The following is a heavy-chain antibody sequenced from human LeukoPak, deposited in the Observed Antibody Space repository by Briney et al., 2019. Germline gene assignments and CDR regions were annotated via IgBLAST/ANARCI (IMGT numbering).Heavy chain of an antibody. Sequence: SETLSLTCTVSGGSISSYYWSWIRQPPGKGLEWIGYIYYSGSTNYNPSLKSRVTISVDTSKNQFSLKLSSVTAADTAVYYCARYYGSGRKGYYYGMDVWGQGTTVTVSS. D-gene: IGHD3-10*01. V-gene: IGHV4-59*01. CDR3: ARYYGSGRKGYYYGMDV. CDR1: GGSISSYY. CDR2: IYYSGST. J-gene: IGHJ6*02.